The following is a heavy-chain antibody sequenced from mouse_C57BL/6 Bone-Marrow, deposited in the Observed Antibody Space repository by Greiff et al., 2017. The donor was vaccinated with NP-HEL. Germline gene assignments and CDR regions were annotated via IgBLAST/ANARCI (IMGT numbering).Heavy chain of an antibody. Sequence: DVKLVESGGGLVKPGGSLKLSCAASGFTFSSYAMSWVRQTPEKRLEWVATISAGGSYTYYPDNVKGRITLSRDNANNNLYLQMSHLKSEDTAMYYCARVRVYYDYDEGFDYWGQGTTLTVSS. CDR1: GFTFSSYA. D-gene: IGHD2-4*01. CDR3: ARVRVYYDYDEGFDY. CDR2: ISAGGSYT. J-gene: IGHJ2*01. V-gene: IGHV5-4*03.